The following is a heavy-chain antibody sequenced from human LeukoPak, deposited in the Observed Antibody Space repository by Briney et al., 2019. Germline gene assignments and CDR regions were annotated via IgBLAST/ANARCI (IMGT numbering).Heavy chain of an antibody. V-gene: IGHV3-48*01. CDR1: GFTFSSYS. Sequence: GGSLRLSCAASGFTFSSYSMNWVRQAPGKGLEWVSYISSSSSTIYYADSVKGRFTISRDNAKNSLYLQMNSLRAEDTAVYYCARTMIPHPHDAFDIWGQGTMVTVSS. CDR2: ISSSSSTI. D-gene: IGHD3-22*01. CDR3: ARTMIPHPHDAFDI. J-gene: IGHJ3*02.